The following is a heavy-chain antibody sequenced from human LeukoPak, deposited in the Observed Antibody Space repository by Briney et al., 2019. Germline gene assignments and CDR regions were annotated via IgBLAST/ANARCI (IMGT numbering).Heavy chain of an antibody. CDR3: ARGTTVTTASAFDI. Sequence: GGSLRLSCAASRFTLSSYSMNWVRQAPGKGLEWVSSISSRSRYIYYADSVKGRFTISRDNAKNSLYLQMNSLRAEDTAVYYCARGTTVTTASAFDIWGQGTMVTVSS. V-gene: IGHV3-21*01. CDR1: RFTLSSYS. J-gene: IGHJ3*02. CDR2: ISSRSRYI. D-gene: IGHD4-17*01.